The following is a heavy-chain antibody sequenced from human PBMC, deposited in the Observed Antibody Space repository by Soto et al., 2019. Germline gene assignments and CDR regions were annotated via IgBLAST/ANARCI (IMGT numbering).Heavy chain of an antibody. CDR3: ARRNSGWYFDL. V-gene: IGHV3-23*01. Sequence: EVQLLESGGGLVQPGGSLRLSCAASGFTLSSYAMNWVRQAPGKGLEWVSVISGSGDSTYYADSVKGRFTISRDNSKNTLYLQMNSLRAKDTAVYYCARRNSGWYFDLWGRGTRVTVSS. J-gene: IGHJ2*01. CDR1: GFTLSSYA. CDR2: ISGSGDST. D-gene: IGHD4-4*01.